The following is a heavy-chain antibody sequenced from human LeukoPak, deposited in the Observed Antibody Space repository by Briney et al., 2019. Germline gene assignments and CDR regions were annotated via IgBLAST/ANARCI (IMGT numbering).Heavy chain of an antibody. V-gene: IGHV4-34*01. CDR3: ARMGRYYYDSSGYKRFDY. D-gene: IGHD3-22*01. CDR1: GGSFSGYY. Sequence: SETLSLTCAVHGGSFSGYYWSWIRQPPGKGLEWIGEINHSGSTNYNPSLKSRVTISVDTSKNQFSLKLSSVTAADTAVYYCARMGRYYYDSSGYKRFDYWGQGTLVTGSS. CDR2: INHSGST. J-gene: IGHJ4*02.